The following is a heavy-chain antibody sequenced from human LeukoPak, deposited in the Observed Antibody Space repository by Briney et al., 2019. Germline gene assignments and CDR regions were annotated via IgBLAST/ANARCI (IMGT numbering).Heavy chain of an antibody. J-gene: IGHJ2*01. V-gene: IGHV4-59*01. Sequence: SETLSLTCTVSGGSISSYYWSWIRQPPGKGREWSGYIYYSGSTNYNPSLKSRVTISVDTSKNQFSLKLSSVTAADTAVYYCARVSVTMVRGVPPPYWYFDLWGRGTLVTVSS. D-gene: IGHD3-10*01. CDR3: ARVSVTMVRGVPPPYWYFDL. CDR2: IYYSGST. CDR1: GGSISSYY.